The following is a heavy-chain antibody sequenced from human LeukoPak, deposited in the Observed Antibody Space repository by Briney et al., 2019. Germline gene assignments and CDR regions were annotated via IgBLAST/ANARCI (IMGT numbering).Heavy chain of an antibody. CDR2: IYYSGST. J-gene: IGHJ3*02. D-gene: IGHD7-27*01. V-gene: IGHV4-59*01. Sequence: SETLSLTCSVSGGPINNYYWNWIRQSPGLGLEWIGYIYYSGSTSYNPSLKSRVTISVDTSKNQFSLKLSSVTAADTAVYYCASGDLGAFDIWGQGTMVTVSS. CDR3: ASGDLGAFDI. CDR1: GGPINNYY.